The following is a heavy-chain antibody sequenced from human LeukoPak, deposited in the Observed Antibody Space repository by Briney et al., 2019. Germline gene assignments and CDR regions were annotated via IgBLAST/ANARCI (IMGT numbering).Heavy chain of an antibody. CDR1: GFTFSSSA. CDR2: FRSDGSST. J-gene: IGHJ4*02. D-gene: IGHD3-10*01. Sequence: GGSLRLSCSASGFTFSSSAMYWVRQAPGKGLEYVSAFRSDGSSTFYADSVKGRLTISRDNSKNMLYLQMSSLRADDTAVYYCVKTLKYYGSGRGLFDSWGQGILVTVSS. CDR3: VKTLKYYGSGRGLFDS. V-gene: IGHV3-64D*06.